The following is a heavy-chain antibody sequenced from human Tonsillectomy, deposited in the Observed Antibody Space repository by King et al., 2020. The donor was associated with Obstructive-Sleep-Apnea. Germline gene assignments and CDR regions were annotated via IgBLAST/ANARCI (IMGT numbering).Heavy chain of an antibody. CDR1: GGSISSGGYY. CDR2: IYYSGST. D-gene: IGHD3-16*02. Sequence: QLQESGPGLVKPSQTLSLTCTVSGGSISSGGYYWSWIRQHPGKGLEWIGYIYYSGSTYYNPSLKSRVTISVDTSKNQFSLKLSSVTAADTAVYYCARDKITYDYVWGSYRSRGRFDPWGQGTLVTVSS. CDR3: ARDKITYDYVWGSYRSRGRFDP. J-gene: IGHJ5*02. V-gene: IGHV4-31*03.